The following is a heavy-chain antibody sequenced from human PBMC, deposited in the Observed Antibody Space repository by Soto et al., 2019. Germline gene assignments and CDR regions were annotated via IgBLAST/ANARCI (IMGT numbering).Heavy chain of an antibody. Sequence: QAQLVQSGAEVKKPGSSVKVSCKASGGTFSSHTFSWVRQAPGQGLEWMGRIIPALGTATYAQKFQGRVTISADESATTVYMELNSLGSEDTAVYSCARPDFGDYWYFDLWGRGTLVTVSS. J-gene: IGHJ2*01. D-gene: IGHD4-17*01. CDR3: ARPDFGDYWYFDL. CDR1: GGTFSSHT. CDR2: IIPALGTA. V-gene: IGHV1-69*08.